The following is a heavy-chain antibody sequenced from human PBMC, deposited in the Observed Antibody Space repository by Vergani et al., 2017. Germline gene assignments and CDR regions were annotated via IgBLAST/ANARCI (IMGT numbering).Heavy chain of an antibody. J-gene: IGHJ6*02. CDR2: IIPILGIA. CDR3: ARGLNETSLYYYYSMDV. CDR1: GGTFSSYT. V-gene: IGHV1-69*02. Sequence: QVQLVQSGAEVKKPGSSVKVSCKASGGTFSSYTISWVRQAPGQGLEWMGRIIPILGIANYAQKFQGRVTITADKSTSTAYMELSSLRSEDTAVYYCARGLNETSLYYYYSMDVWGQGTTVTVSS.